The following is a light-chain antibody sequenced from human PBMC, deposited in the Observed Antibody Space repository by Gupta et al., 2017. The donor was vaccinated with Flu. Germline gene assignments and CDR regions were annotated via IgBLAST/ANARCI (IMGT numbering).Light chain of an antibody. CDR2: EVI. Sequence: QSALTHPASVSGSPGQSITISCTGTSSDVGGCNYVSWYQQHPGKAPKLMIYEVINRPSGVSNRFSGSKSGNTASLTISGLQAEDEADYYCSSYTSSNALEFGGGTKLTVL. J-gene: IGLJ3*02. CDR1: SSDVGGCNY. CDR3: SSYTSSNALE. V-gene: IGLV2-14*01.